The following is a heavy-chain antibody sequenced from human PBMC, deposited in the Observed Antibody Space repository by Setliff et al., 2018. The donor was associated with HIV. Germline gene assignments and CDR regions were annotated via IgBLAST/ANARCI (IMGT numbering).Heavy chain of an antibody. J-gene: IGHJ6*02. CDR2: IIPILGPA. D-gene: IGHD1-1*01. CDR3: ARGYDYLYYGMDV. Sequence: GASVKVSCKVSGVTFSSSAISWVRQAPGQGLEWMGGIIPILGPANYAQKFQGRVTITADESTTTAYMELSSLRSEDTAVYYCARGYDYLYYGMDVWGQGTTVTVSS. V-gene: IGHV1-69*13. CDR1: GVTFSSSA.